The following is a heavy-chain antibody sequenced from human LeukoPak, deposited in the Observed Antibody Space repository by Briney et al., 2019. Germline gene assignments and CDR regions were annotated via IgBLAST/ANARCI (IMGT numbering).Heavy chain of an antibody. CDR1: GYTFTSYD. CDR2: MNPNSGNT. J-gene: IGHJ4*02. V-gene: IGHV1-8*03. CDR3: ARGRVEKWELLDY. Sequence: ASVKVPCKASGYTFTSYDINWVRQATGQGLEWMGWMNPNSGNTGYAQKFQGGVTITRNTSISTAYMELSSLRSEDTAVYYCARGRVEKWELLDYWGQGTLVTVSS. D-gene: IGHD1-26*01.